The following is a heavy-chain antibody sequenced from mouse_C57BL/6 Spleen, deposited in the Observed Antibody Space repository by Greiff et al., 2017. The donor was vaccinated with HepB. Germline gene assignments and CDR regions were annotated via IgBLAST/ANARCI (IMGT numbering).Heavy chain of an antibody. CDR3: ARRWDGVFAY. CDR1: GFTFSDYG. D-gene: IGHD4-1*01. V-gene: IGHV5-17*01. CDR2: ISSGSSTI. Sequence: EVKLVESGGGLVKPGGSLKLSCAASGFTFSDYGMHWVRQAPEKGLEWVAYISSGSSTIYYADTVKGRFTISRDNAKNTLFLQMTSLRSEDTAMYYCARRWDGVFAYWGQGTLVTVSA. J-gene: IGHJ3*01.